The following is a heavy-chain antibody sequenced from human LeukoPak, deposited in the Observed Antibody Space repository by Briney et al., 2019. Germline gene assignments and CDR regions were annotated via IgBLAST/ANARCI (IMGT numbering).Heavy chain of an antibody. CDR3: ARAQGGIYYGSGSRTAYFDY. D-gene: IGHD3-10*01. CDR2: INPSGGST. J-gene: IGHJ4*02. Sequence: ASVKVSCKASGYTFTGYYMHWVRQAPGQGLEWMGIINPSGGSTSYAQKFQGRVTMTRDTSTSTVYMELSSLRSEDTAVYYCARAQGGIYYGSGSRTAYFDYWGQGTLVTVSS. CDR1: GYTFTGYY. V-gene: IGHV1-46*01.